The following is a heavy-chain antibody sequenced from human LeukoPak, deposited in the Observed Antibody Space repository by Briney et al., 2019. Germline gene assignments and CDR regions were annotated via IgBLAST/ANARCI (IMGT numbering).Heavy chain of an antibody. CDR2: ISGSGGST. V-gene: IGHV3-23*01. Sequence: GGSLRLSCEGSGFTFSSYAMSWVRQAPGKGLEWVSAISGSGGSTYYADSVKGRFTISRDNSKNTLYLQMNSLRAEDTAVYYCANEGTRGDGSGSNPDYWGQGTLVTVSS. D-gene: IGHD3-10*01. CDR1: GFTFSSYA. CDR3: ANEGTRGDGSGSNPDY. J-gene: IGHJ4*02.